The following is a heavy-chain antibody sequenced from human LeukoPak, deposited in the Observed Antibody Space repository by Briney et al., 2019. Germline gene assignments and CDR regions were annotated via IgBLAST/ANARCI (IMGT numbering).Heavy chain of an antibody. Sequence: GGSLRLSCAASGFTFSSYSMNWVRQAPGKGLEWVSYIRSSSSTIYYADSVKGRFTISRDNAKNSLYLQMNSLRAQDTAVYYCARSSVNYYDSSGYPDAFDIWGQGTMVTVSS. CDR3: ARSSVNYYDSSGYPDAFDI. V-gene: IGHV3-48*01. J-gene: IGHJ3*02. D-gene: IGHD3-22*01. CDR2: IRSSSSTI. CDR1: GFTFSSYS.